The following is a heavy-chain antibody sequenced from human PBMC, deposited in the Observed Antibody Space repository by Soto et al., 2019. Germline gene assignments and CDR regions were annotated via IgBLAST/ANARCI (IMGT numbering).Heavy chain of an antibody. CDR2: IYYSGST. D-gene: IGHD4-17*01. V-gene: IGHV4-39*01. Sequence: SETLSLTCTVSGGSISSSSYYWGWIRQPPGKGLEWIGSIYYSGSTYYNPSLKSRVTISVDTSKNRFSLKLSSVTAADTAVYYCARIKYYGAWFDPWGQGTLVTVSS. CDR3: ARIKYYGAWFDP. J-gene: IGHJ5*02. CDR1: GGSISSSSYY.